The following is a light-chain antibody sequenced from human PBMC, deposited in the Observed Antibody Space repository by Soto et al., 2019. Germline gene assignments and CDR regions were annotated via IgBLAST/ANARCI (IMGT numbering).Light chain of an antibody. V-gene: IGKV1-39*01. CDR1: LCISTY. CDR3: QQSYMDPIT. CDR2: DAS. J-gene: IGKJ5*01. Sequence: DIQMTQSPSSLSGSVENRVTITCLAILCISTYLKWYQKKPGKAPNLLIYDASRLQSGVPSRFSGSGGGTDFTLSISSVQPQHFATFFCQQSYMDPITFGQGTRL.